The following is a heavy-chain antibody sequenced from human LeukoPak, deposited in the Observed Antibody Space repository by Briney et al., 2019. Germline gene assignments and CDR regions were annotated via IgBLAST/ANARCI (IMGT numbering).Heavy chain of an antibody. D-gene: IGHD2-15*01. Sequence: ASVKVSCKASGYTFTSYDINWVRQATGQGLEWMGWMNPNSGNTGYAQKFQGRVTMTRNTSISTAYMELSSLRSEDTAVYYCARMPRPHCSGGSCYACWGQGTLVTVSS. CDR1: GYTFTSYD. CDR3: ARMPRPHCSGGSCYAC. CDR2: MNPNSGNT. V-gene: IGHV1-8*01. J-gene: IGHJ4*02.